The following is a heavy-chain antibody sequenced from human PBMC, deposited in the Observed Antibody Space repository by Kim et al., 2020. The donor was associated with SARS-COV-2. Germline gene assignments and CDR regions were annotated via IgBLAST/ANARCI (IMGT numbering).Heavy chain of an antibody. Sequence: GGSLRLSCAASGFTFSSYAMSWVRQAPGKGLEWVSAISGSGGSTYYADSVKGRFTISRDNSKNTLYLQMNSLRAEDTAVYYCAKDRMGYERPTLKNIVVVVAAIGRAPRSPFFDYWGQGTLVTVSS. J-gene: IGHJ4*02. V-gene: IGHV3-23*01. D-gene: IGHD2-15*01. CDR2: ISGSGGST. CDR3: AKDRMGYERPTLKNIVVVVAAIGRAPRSPFFDY. CDR1: GFTFSSYA.